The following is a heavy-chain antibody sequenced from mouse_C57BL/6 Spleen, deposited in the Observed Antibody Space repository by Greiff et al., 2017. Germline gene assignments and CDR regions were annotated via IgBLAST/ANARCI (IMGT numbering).Heavy chain of an antibody. CDR3: ARCGYDWYYFDY. CDR1: GYTFTSYG. D-gene: IGHD2-2*01. J-gene: IGHJ2*01. Sequence: QVQLQQSGAELARPGASVKLSCKASGYTFTSYGISWVKQRTGQGLEWIGEIYPRSGNTYYNEKFKGKATLTADKSSSTAYMELRSLTSEDSAVYFCARCGYDWYYFDYWGQGTTLTVSS. CDR2: IYPRSGNT. V-gene: IGHV1-81*01.